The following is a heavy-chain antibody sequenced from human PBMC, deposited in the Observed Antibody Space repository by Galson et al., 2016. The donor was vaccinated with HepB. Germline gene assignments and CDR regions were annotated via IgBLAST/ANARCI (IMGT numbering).Heavy chain of an antibody. CDR1: GGIFSSYA. CDR3: ARVVGWNSCSGGRCYEFDP. V-gene: IGHV1-69*13. Sequence: SVKVSCKASGGIFSSYAISWVRQAPGQGLEWMGGIIPMSGTVNYAQKFQGRVTINADESTTTAYMELSSLRSEDTAVYYCARVVGWNSCSGGRCYEFDPWGQGTLVTVSS. D-gene: IGHD2-15*01. J-gene: IGHJ5*02. CDR2: IIPMSGTV.